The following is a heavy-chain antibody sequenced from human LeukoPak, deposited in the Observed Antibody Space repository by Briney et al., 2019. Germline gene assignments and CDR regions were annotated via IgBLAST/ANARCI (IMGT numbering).Heavy chain of an antibody. Sequence: GGSLRLSCAASGFTFDDYTMHWVRQAPGKGLQWVSLITWDGGSTFYADSVKGRFTISRDNNKNSLSLQMNSLRTEDTALYYCATERQKYFDYWGQGTLVTVSS. V-gene: IGHV3-43*01. CDR3: ATERQKYFDY. J-gene: IGHJ4*02. CDR1: GFTFDDYT. CDR2: ITWDGGST.